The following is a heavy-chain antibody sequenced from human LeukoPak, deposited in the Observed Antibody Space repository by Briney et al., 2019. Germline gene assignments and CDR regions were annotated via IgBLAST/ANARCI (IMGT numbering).Heavy chain of an antibody. CDR3: ARGVEWELRKGRFDY. CDR2: INHSGNT. Sequence: SETLSLTCAVYGGSFSGYYWSWIPQPPGKGLECIGEINHSGNTNYNPSLKSRVTISVDTSTNQFSLKLSSVTAADTAVYYCARGVEWELRKGRFDYWGQGTLVTVSS. V-gene: IGHV4-34*01. J-gene: IGHJ4*02. CDR1: GGSFSGYY. D-gene: IGHD1-26*01.